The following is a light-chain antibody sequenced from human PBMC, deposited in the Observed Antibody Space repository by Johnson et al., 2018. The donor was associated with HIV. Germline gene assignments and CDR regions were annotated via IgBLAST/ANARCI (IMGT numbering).Light chain of an antibody. J-gene: IGLJ1*01. CDR1: SSNIGRNY. CDR3: GTWDTSLSGGGI. V-gene: IGLV1-51*01. Sequence: QSVLSQPPSVSAAPGQTVTISCSGSSSNIGRNYVSWYQQLPGPAPKLLIFDNNKRPSGIPDRFSGSKSGTSATLCLTGLHTGDEGDYSGGTWDTSLSGGGIVGTRTKVTVL. CDR2: DNN.